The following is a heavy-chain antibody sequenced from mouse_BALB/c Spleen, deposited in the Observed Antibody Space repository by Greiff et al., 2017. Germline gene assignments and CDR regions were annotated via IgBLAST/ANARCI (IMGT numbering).Heavy chain of an antibody. CDR3: ARSTMITTDYFDY. D-gene: IGHD2-4*01. CDR1: GFAFSSYD. J-gene: IGHJ2*01. CDR2: ISSGGGST. V-gene: IGHV5-12-1*01. Sequence: DVMLVESGGGLVKPGGSLKLSCAASGFAFSSYDMSWVRQTPEKRLEWVAYISSGGGSTYYPDTVKGRFTISRDNAKNTLYLQMSSLKSEDTAMYYCARSTMITTDYFDYWGQGTTLTVSS.